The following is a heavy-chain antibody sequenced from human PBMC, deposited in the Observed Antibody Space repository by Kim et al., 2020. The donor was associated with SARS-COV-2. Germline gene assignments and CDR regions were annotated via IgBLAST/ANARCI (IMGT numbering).Heavy chain of an antibody. V-gene: IGHV3-30*18. CDR1: GFTFSSYG. J-gene: IGHJ4*01. D-gene: IGHD3-22*01. Sequence: GGSLRLSCAASGFTFSSYGMHWFRQAPGKGLEWVAVISYDGSNKYYADSVKGRFTISRDNSKNTLYLQMNSLRAEDTAVYYCAKGGYYYDSSGEHYYFD. CDR3: AKGGYYYDSSGEHYYFD. CDR2: ISYDGSNK.